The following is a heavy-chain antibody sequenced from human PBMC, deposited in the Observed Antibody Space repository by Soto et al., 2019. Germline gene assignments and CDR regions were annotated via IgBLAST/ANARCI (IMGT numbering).Heavy chain of an antibody. D-gene: IGHD2-2*01. V-gene: IGHV4-59*01. CDR1: GDSISSYY. Sequence: SETLSLTCTVSGDSISSYYWSWIRQPPGRGLEWIGYIYISGSTNYNPSLTGRVTISVDTSKNQFSLKLTSVTAADTAVYYCARGVLRYHYYGMDVWGQGTTVTVSS. CDR3: ARGVLRYHYYGMDV. J-gene: IGHJ6*02. CDR2: IYISGST.